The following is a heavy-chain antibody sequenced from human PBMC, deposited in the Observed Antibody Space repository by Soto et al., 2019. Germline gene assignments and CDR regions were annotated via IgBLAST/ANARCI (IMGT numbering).Heavy chain of an antibody. D-gene: IGHD4-4*01. CDR2: TRDKPNSYTT. Sequence: GSLRLSCVASGFTLSDYYVDWVRQAPGKGLEWVGRTRDKPNSYTTEYAAPVEGRFTISRDDSKNSLYLQLNSLNTEDTAVYYCGRGGYRHYSAYYYYALDVWGQGTTVTVSS. J-gene: IGHJ6*02. V-gene: IGHV3-72*01. CDR1: GFTLSDYY. CDR3: GRGGYRHYSAYYYYALDV.